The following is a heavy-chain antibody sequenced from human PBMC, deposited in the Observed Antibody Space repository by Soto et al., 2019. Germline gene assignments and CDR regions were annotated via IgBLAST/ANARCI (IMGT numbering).Heavy chain of an antibody. CDR2: IKTDGSEK. CDR3: ASSMGRGGNDY. D-gene: IGHD3-10*01. Sequence: EVQLVESGGGLVQPGGSLRLSCAASGFTFSAYWMSWVRQAPGKGLECVANIKTDGSEKYYVDPVKGRFTISRDNAKNSLYLHMNSLRAEDTAVYYCASSMGRGGNDYWGQGTLVAVSS. CDR1: GFTFSAYW. J-gene: IGHJ4*02. V-gene: IGHV3-7*05.